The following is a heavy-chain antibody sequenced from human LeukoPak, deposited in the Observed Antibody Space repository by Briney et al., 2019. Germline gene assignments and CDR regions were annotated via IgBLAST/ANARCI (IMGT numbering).Heavy chain of an antibody. V-gene: IGHV4-4*02. CDR2: IYHSGST. D-gene: IGHD3-16*02. Sequence: SETLSLTCAVSGGSISSSNWWSWVRQPPGKGLEWIGEIYHSGSTNYNPSLKSRVTISVDKSKNQFSLKLSSVTAADAAVYYCARVNTYDYVWGSYRYLDYWGQGTLVTVSS. J-gene: IGHJ4*02. CDR3: ARVNTYDYVWGSYRYLDY. CDR1: GGSISSSNW.